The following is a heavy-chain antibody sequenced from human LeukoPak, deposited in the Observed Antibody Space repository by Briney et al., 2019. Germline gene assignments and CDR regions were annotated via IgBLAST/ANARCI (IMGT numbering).Heavy chain of an antibody. V-gene: IGHV1-18*01. CDR2: ISAYNDNT. CDR3: AREHSGSYSQPLDYFDY. J-gene: IGHJ4*02. Sequence: ASVKVSCKASGYTFTNYDISWVRQAPGQGLEWMRWISAYNDNTNYAQKLQGRVTMTTDTSTSTAYMELRSLRSDDTAVYYCAREHSGSYSQPLDYFDYWGQGTLVTVSS. D-gene: IGHD1-26*01. CDR1: GYTFTNYD.